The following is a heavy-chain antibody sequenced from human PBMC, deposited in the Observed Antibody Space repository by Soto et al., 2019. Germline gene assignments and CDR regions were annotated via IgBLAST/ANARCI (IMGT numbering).Heavy chain of an antibody. D-gene: IGHD3-9*01. J-gene: IGHJ4*02. V-gene: IGHV1-69*02. CDR2: IIPILGIA. Sequence: QVQLVQSGAEVKKPGSSVKVSCKASGGTFSSYTISWVRQAPGQGLEWMGRIIPILGIANYAQKFQGRVTXIADKSTSTAYMELSSLRSEDTAVYYCARGYDIYDYWGQGTLVTVSS. CDR1: GGTFSSYT. CDR3: ARGYDIYDY.